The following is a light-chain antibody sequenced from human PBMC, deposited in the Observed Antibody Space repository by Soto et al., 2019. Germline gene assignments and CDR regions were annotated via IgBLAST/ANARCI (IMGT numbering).Light chain of an antibody. Sequence: EIVLTQSPGTLSLSPGERATLSCRASQSVSSSYVAWYQQRPGQAPRLPIYGASSRASGIPDRFSGSGSGTDFTLTISGLEPEDFAVYYCQQYGSSPRTFGGGTKVDIK. J-gene: IGKJ4*01. CDR1: QSVSSSY. V-gene: IGKV3-20*01. CDR3: QQYGSSPRT. CDR2: GAS.